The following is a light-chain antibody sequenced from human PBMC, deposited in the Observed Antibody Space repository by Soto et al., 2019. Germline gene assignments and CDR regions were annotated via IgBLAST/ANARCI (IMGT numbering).Light chain of an antibody. CDR2: GAS. CDR3: QHYTSYSSYA. Sequence: DIQMTQFPSTLSASVGDRVTITCRASQTISTWLAWYQQKPGKAPKVLIYGASSLESGVPSRFSGSGSGTEFTLTISSLQPDDLATYYCQHYTSYSSYAFGQGTKMEIK. V-gene: IGKV1-5*01. J-gene: IGKJ2*01. CDR1: QTISTW.